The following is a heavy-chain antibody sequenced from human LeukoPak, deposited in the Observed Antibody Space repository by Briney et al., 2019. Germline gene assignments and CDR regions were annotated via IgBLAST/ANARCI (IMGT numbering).Heavy chain of an antibody. CDR3: ARDHEWGRAYFDY. Sequence: PGGSLRLSCAASGLTFSSYGMHWVRQAPGKGLEWVAVIWYDGSNEYCADSVKGRFTISRDNSKNTLYLQMNSLRAEDTAVYYCARDHEWGRAYFDYWGQGTLVTVSS. D-gene: IGHD1-26*01. V-gene: IGHV3-33*08. CDR2: IWYDGSNE. J-gene: IGHJ4*01. CDR1: GLTFSSYG.